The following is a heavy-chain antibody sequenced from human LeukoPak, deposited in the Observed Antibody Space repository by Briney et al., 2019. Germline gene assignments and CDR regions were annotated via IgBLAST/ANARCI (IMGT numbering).Heavy chain of an antibody. CDR1: GFTFSDYY. CDR3: ARWGYSSSWYQIGY. D-gene: IGHD6-13*01. CDR2: ISSSGSTI. V-gene: IGHV3-11*01. Sequence: SGGSLRLSCAASGFTFSDYYMSRIRQAPGKGLEWVSYISSSGSTIYYADSVKGRFTISRDNAKNSLYLQMNSLRAEDTAVYYCARWGYSSSWYQIGYWGQGTLVTVSS. J-gene: IGHJ4*02.